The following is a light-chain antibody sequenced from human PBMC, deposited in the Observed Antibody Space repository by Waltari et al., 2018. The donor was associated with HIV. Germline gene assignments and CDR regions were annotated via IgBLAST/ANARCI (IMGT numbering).Light chain of an antibody. Sequence: QSVLTQPPSVSAAPGQKVTISCSGSGSNLGKNYLSCYKQLPGTAPKLILYDNDKRPSVMPDRLAGPKSGTSATLGITGLQNGDEADYYAGTWDSSLSAVVFGGGPKLTVL. CDR1: GSNLGKNY. CDR2: DND. V-gene: IGLV1-51*01. CDR3: GTWDSSLSAVV. J-gene: IGLJ2*01.